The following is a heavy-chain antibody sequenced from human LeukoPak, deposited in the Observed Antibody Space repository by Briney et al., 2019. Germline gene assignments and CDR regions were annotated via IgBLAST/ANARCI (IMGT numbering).Heavy chain of an antibody. V-gene: IGHV3-30*04. CDR2: ISYDGSNK. CDR3: ARVLRYCSGGNCYSGGLGYMDV. J-gene: IGHJ6*03. CDR1: GFTFNNYA. D-gene: IGHD2-15*01. Sequence: GGSLRLSCAASGFTFNNYAMHWVRQAPGKGLEWVAVISYDGSNKNYADSVKGRFTISRDNSKNTLYLQMNSLRAEDTAVYYCARVLRYCSGGNCYSGGLGYMDVWGKGTTVTISS.